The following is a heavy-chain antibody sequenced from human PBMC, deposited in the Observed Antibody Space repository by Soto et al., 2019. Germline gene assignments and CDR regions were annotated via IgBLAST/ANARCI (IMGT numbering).Heavy chain of an antibody. Sequence: PSQTLSLTCAISGDSVSSNSAAWNCIRQSPSRGLEWLGRAYYRSQWFYDSAVSVRSRINVIPDTSRNQFSLQLNSVTPEDTAVYYCTKHKGDSRNYNGMDVWGQGTTVNV. CDR3: TKHKGDSRNYNGMDV. CDR2: AYYRSQWFY. CDR1: GDSVSSNSAA. D-gene: IGHD1-7*01. V-gene: IGHV6-1*01. J-gene: IGHJ6*02.